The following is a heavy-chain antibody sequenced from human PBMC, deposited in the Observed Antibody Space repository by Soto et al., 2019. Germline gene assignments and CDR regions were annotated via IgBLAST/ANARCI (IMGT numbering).Heavy chain of an antibody. CDR2: IKQDGSEK. CDR1: GFTLSNYC. D-gene: IGHD3-10*01. Sequence: PGGSLRLSCTASGFTLSNYCMNWVLQAPGKGLEWVANIKQDGSEKYYVDSVKGRFTISRDNAKNSLYLQMNSLRAGDTAVYYCARAPMDVSGSHYYYYMHVWGKGTTVTVSS. J-gene: IGHJ6*03. V-gene: IGHV3-7*01. CDR3: ARAPMDVSGSHYYYYMHV.